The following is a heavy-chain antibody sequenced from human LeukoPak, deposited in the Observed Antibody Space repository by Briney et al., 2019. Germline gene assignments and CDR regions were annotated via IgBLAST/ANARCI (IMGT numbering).Heavy chain of an antibody. CDR1: GFSFTSYG. CDR2: RSYDGSNK. J-gene: IGHJ4*02. V-gene: IGHV3-30*18. D-gene: IGHD3-10*01. Sequence: RGCLRDSSAPPGFSFTSYGMCWVCQAPGKGVGWVSVRSYDGSNKYYADSVKGRFTISRDNSKNTLYLQMNSLRDEDTAVYYCAKGMAPYGSGSLFDYWGQGTLVTVSS. CDR3: AKGMAPYGSGSLFDY.